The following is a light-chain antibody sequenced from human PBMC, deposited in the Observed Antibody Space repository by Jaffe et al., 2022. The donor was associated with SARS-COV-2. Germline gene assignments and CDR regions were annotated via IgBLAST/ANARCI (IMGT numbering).Light chain of an antibody. CDR3: QQYDHFPVT. CDR1: QDINNY. CDR2: DAS. V-gene: IGKV1-33*01. Sequence: EIQMTQSPPSLSASVGDRVTISCQASQDINNYLNWYQQKPGRAPKLLIYDASNLEMGVSSRFSGRGSGTRFTFTISSLQPEDIATYYCQQYDHFPVTFGQGTRLEI. J-gene: IGKJ5*01.